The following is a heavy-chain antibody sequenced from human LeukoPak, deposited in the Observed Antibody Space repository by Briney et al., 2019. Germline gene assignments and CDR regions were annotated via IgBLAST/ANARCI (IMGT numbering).Heavy chain of an antibody. V-gene: IGHV4-38-2*01. D-gene: IGHD1-26*01. J-gene: IGHJ3*02. CDR2: IYHSGST. CDR3: ARILEGSGAAFDI. Sequence: SETLSLTCAVSGYPISSGYYWGWIRQPPGKGLEWIGSIYHSGSTYYNPSLKSRVTISVDTSKNQFSLKLNSVTAADTAFYYCARILEGSGAAFDIWGQGTMVTVSS. CDR1: GYPISSGYY.